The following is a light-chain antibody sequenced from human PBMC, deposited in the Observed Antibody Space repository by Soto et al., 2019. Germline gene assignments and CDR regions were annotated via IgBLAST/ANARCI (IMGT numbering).Light chain of an antibody. CDR3: QHYGRSPLLYT. Sequence: EIVLTQSPGTLSLSPGEGATLSCRASQSITSNYLAWYQQRPGQAPRLLIYGASTRAAGVPDRFSGSGSGTDFTLPITRLEPEDFAVYYCQHYGRSPLLYTFGQGTKLGVK. CDR1: QSITSNY. V-gene: IGKV3-20*01. CDR2: GAS. J-gene: IGKJ2*01.